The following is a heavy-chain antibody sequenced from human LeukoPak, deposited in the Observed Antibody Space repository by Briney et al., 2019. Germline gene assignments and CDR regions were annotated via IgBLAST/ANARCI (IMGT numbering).Heavy chain of an antibody. Sequence: PSQTLSLTCTVSGGSISSGSYYWSWIRQPPGKGLAWIGRIYTSGSTNYNPSLKSRVTISVDTSKNQFSLKLGSVTAADTAVYYCARDYKRYSYYYYGMDVWGQGTTVTVSS. CDR3: ARDYKRYSYYYYGMDV. V-gene: IGHV4-61*02. D-gene: IGHD2-21*01. CDR1: GGSISSGSYY. J-gene: IGHJ6*02. CDR2: IYTSGST.